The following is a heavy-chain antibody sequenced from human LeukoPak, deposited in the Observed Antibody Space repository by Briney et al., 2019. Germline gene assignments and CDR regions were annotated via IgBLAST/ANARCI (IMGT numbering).Heavy chain of an antibody. Sequence: GASVKVSCKASGYTFTGYYMHWVRQAPGQGLEWMGWINPNSGGTNYAQKFQGRLTLTRDTSIGTAYMEVSRLKSDDTAVYYCARTNGGYEYNWGQGTRVTVSS. CDR3: ARTNGGYEYN. CDR2: INPNSGGT. D-gene: IGHD5-12*01. CDR1: GYTFTGYY. V-gene: IGHV1-2*02. J-gene: IGHJ4*02.